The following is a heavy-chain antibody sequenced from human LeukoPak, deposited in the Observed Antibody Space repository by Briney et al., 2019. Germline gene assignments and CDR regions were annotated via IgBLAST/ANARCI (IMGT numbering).Heavy chain of an antibody. V-gene: IGHV4-34*01. D-gene: IGHD4-23*01. CDR3: ARLSGGNSRLHYYYGMDV. Sequence: SESLSLTCAVYGGSFSGYYWSWIRQPPGKGLEWIGEINHSGSTNYNPSLKSRVTISVDTSKNQFSLKLSSVTAADMAVYYCARLSGGNSRLHYYYGMDVWGQGTTVTVSS. J-gene: IGHJ6*02. CDR1: GGSFSGYY. CDR2: INHSGST.